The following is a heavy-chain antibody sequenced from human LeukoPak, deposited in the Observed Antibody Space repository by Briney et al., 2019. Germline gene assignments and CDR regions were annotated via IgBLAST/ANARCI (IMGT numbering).Heavy chain of an antibody. Sequence: SETLSLICTVSGGSISSSSYYWGWIRQPPGKGLEWIGSISYSGSSYYNPSLKSRVTISVDTSKNHFSLRLSSVTAADTAVYYCARDRAAAGTGGFDYWGQGTLVTVSS. CDR2: ISYSGSS. J-gene: IGHJ4*02. V-gene: IGHV4-39*02. CDR1: GGSISSSSYY. CDR3: ARDRAAAGTGGFDY. D-gene: IGHD6-13*01.